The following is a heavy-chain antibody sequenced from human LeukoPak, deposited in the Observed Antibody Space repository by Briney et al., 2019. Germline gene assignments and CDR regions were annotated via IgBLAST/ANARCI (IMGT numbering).Heavy chain of an antibody. CDR2: IRSKAYGETA. D-gene: IGHD1-1*01. J-gene: IGHJ4*02. Sequence: GGSLGLSCAASGFTFSSYAMSWVRQAPGKGLEWVGFIRSKAYGETADYAASVKGRFTISRDDSKAIAYLQMNSLKTEDTAVYHCTRDRGAYNLYDYWGQGTLVTVSS. CDR3: TRDRGAYNLYDY. CDR1: GFTFSSYA. V-gene: IGHV3-49*04.